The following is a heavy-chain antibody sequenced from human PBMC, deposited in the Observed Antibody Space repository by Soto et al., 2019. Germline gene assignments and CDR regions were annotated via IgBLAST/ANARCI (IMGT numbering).Heavy chain of an antibody. Sequence: QVQLVESGGGVVQPGRSLRLSCAASGFTFSSYGMHWVRQAPGKGLEWVAVLSYDGSNKYYADSVKGRFTISRDNSKNTLYLQMHCLRAEDTAVFYCANEGDGPTPTYYFQHWGQGTLVTVSS. D-gene: IGHD3-16*01. J-gene: IGHJ1*01. CDR2: LSYDGSNK. CDR3: ANEGDGPTPTYYFQH. CDR1: GFTFSSYG. V-gene: IGHV3-30*18.